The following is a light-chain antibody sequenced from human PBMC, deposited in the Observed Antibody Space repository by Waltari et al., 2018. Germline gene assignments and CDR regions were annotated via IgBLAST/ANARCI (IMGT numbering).Light chain of an antibody. CDR2: GAS. J-gene: IGKJ2*01. V-gene: IGKV3-20*01. Sequence: EIVLTQSPGTLSLSPGEGATLSCRASQSVFNNYLAWFQQRHGQAPRLLIYGASSRATGIPDRFRGSGSGTDFTLTVSTLEPEDFAVYYCQQSYSTPYTFGQGTKLEIK. CDR3: QQSYSTPYT. CDR1: QSVFNNY.